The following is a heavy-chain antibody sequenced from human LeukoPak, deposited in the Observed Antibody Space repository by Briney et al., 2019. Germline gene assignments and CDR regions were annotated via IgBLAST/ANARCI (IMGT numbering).Heavy chain of an antibody. CDR3: AKCRAGDSDY. Sequence: GGSLRLSCAASGLTFSSYVMSWVRQAPGKGLERVSDISASGGSTFYADSVKGRFTLSRDNSKSTLYLQMTGLRPEDTGVYYCAKCRAGDSDYWGQGTLVTVSS. D-gene: IGHD3-10*01. CDR1: GLTFSSYV. CDR2: ISASGGST. J-gene: IGHJ4*02. V-gene: IGHV3-23*01.